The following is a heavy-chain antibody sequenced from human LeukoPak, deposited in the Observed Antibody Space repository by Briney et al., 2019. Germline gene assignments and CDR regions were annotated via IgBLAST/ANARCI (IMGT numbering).Heavy chain of an antibody. D-gene: IGHD4-17*01. CDR3: AKLRDYAHDNWFDP. Sequence: SETLSLTCTVSGGSISSSSYYWSWIRQPPGKGLEWIGYIYYSGSTNYNPSLKSRVTISVDTSKNQFSLKLSSVTAADTAVYYCAKLRDYAHDNWFDPWGQGTLVTVSS. CDR2: IYYSGST. CDR1: GGSISSSSYY. V-gene: IGHV4-61*01. J-gene: IGHJ5*02.